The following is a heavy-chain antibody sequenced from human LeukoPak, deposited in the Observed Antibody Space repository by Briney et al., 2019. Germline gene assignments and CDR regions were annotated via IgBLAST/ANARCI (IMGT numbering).Heavy chain of an antibody. CDR2: ISGSGGRT. J-gene: IGHJ4*02. Sequence: PGGSLRLSCAASGFTFSSYAMSWVRQAPGKGLEWVSSISGSGGRTYYADSVKGRFTTSRDNSKNTLYLQMNSLRAEDTAVYYCAKIGEGAIDYWGQGTLVTVSS. D-gene: IGHD3-10*01. CDR1: GFTFSSYA. CDR3: AKIGEGAIDY. V-gene: IGHV3-23*01.